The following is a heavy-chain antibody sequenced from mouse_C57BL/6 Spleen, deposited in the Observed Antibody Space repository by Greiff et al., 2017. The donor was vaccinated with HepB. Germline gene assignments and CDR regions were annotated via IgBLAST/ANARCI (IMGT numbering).Heavy chain of an antibody. CDR1: GFTFSDYG. CDR3: ARRGGYDGFAY. CDR2: ISSGSSTI. J-gene: IGHJ3*01. Sequence: EVQLVESGGGLVKPGGSLKLSCAASGFTFSDYGMHWVRQAPEKGLEWVAYISSGSSTIYYADTVKGRFTISRDNAKNTLFLQMTSLRSEDTAMYYFARRGGYDGFAYWGQGTLVTVSA. V-gene: IGHV5-17*01. D-gene: IGHD2-2*01.